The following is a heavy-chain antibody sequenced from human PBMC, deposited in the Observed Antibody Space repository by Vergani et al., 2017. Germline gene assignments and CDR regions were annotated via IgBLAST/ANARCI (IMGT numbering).Heavy chain of an antibody. J-gene: IGHJ4*02. CDR2: ISGSGGST. CDR3: AIEGGYDYVWGRYRFDY. V-gene: IGHV3-23*01. CDR1: GFTFSSYA. Sequence: EVQLLESGGGLVQPGGSLRLSCAASGFTFSSYAMSWVRQAPGKGLEWVSAISGSGGSTYYADSVKGRFTISRDNSKNTLYLQMNSLRAEDTAVYYCAIEGGYDYVWGRYRFDYWGQGTLVTVSS. D-gene: IGHD3-16*01.